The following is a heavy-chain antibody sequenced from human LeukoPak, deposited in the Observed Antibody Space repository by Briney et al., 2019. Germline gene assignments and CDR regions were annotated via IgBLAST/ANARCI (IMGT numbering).Heavy chain of an antibody. CDR3: ARDLPATADY. D-gene: IGHD2-2*01. V-gene: IGHV1-69*04. CDR1: GGTFSSYA. Sequence: ASVKVSCKASGGTFSSYAISWVRQAPGQGLEWMGRIIPIPGIANYAQKFQGRVTITADKSTSTAYMELSSLRSEDTAVYYCARDLPATADYWGQGTLVTVSS. CDR2: IIPIPGIA. J-gene: IGHJ4*02.